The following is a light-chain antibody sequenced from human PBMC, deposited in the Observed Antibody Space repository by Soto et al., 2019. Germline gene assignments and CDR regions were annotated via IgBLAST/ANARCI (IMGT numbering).Light chain of an antibody. CDR1: QSISSN. CDR2: GAS. CDR3: QQDYNLPIT. Sequence: EIVMTQSPATLSVSPGERATLSCRASQSISSNLAWYRQKPGQAPRLLIYGASTRATGIPARFSGSGSGTEFTLTISSLQSEDFAVYYCQQDYNLPITSGQGTRLEIK. J-gene: IGKJ5*01. V-gene: IGKV3-15*01.